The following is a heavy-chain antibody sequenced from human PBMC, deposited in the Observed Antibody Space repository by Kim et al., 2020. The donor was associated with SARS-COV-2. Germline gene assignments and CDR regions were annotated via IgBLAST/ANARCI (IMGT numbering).Heavy chain of an antibody. J-gene: IGHJ4*02. V-gene: IGHV4-39*01. CDR2: IYYSGST. CDR1: GGSISSSSYY. D-gene: IGHD5-18*01. Sequence: SETLSLTCTVSGGSISSSSYYWGWIRQPPGKGLEWIGSIYYSGSTYYNPSLKSRVTISVDTSKNQFSLKLSSVTAADTAVYYCARHGSAGITAMVPMYSTDYWGQGTLVTVSS. CDR3: ARHGSAGITAMVPMYSTDY.